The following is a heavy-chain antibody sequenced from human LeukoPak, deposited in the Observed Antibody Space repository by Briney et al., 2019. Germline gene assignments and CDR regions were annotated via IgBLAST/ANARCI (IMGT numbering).Heavy chain of an antibody. J-gene: IGHJ3*02. CDR2: ISGSGST. D-gene: IGHD6-13*01. CDR3: AREDTDPRVWYSSSFDAFDI. Sequence: SETLSLTCSVSGDSISYFYWSWIRQAAGKGLEWIGRISGSGSTDYNASLKSRVTMSVDTSKNQLSLKVISVTAADTAVYYCAREDTDPRVWYSSSFDAFDIWGQGTMVTVSS. V-gene: IGHV4-4*07. CDR1: GDSISYFY.